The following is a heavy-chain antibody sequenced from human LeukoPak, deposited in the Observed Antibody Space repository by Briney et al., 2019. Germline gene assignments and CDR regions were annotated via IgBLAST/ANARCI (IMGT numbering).Heavy chain of an antibody. J-gene: IGHJ6*02. CDR3: ARGPSSWIQLWLSYYYGMDV. CDR1: GYTFTSYY. CDR2: INPSGGST. D-gene: IGHD5-18*01. Sequence: GASVKVSCKASGYTFTSYYMHWVRQAPGQGLEWMGIINPSGGSTSYAQKFQGRVTMTRDTSTSTVYMELSSLRSEDTAVYYCARGPSSWIQLWLSYYYGMDVWGQGTTVTVPS. V-gene: IGHV1-46*01.